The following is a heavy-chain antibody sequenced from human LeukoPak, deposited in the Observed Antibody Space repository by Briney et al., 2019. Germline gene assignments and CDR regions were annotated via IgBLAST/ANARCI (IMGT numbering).Heavy chain of an antibody. CDR3: ARHGSGSYRRGYYYYGMDV. Sequence: SETLSLTCTVSGGSISSYYWSWIRQPPGKGLEWIGYIYYSGSTNYNLSLKSRVTISVDTSKNQFSLKLSSVTAADTAVYYCARHGSGSYRRGYYYYGMDVWGQGTTVTVSS. V-gene: IGHV4-59*08. CDR2: IYYSGST. CDR1: GGSISSYY. D-gene: IGHD1-26*01. J-gene: IGHJ6*02.